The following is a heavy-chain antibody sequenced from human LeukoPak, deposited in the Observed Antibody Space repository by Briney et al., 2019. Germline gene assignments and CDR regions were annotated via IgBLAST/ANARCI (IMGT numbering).Heavy chain of an antibody. D-gene: IGHD3-3*01. J-gene: IGHJ4*02. CDR3: ARHSTFFGVVIIKGRVRGPFDY. CDR2: GNHSGST. CDR1: GGSFNGFY. V-gene: IGHV4-34*01. Sequence: SETLSLTCAVYGGSFNGFYWSWIRQPPGRGLEWIGEGNHSGSTNYNPSLKSRVTISVDTSKNQFSLKLSSVTAADTAVYYCARHSTFFGVVIIKGRVRGPFDYWGQGTLVTVSS.